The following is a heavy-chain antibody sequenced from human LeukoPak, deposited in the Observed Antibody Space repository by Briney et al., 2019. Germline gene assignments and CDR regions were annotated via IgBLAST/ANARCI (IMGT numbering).Heavy chain of an antibody. CDR3: ARCSSSWYPSCYFDY. CDR1: GGSISSNKW. D-gene: IGHD6-13*01. V-gene: IGHV4-4*02. Sequence: PSGTLSLTCAVSGGSISSNKWWSWVRQPPGKGLEWIGEIYHSGRSNYNPSLKSRVTISVDTSKNQFSLKLSSVTAADTAVYYCARCSSSWYPSCYFDYWGQGTLVTVSS. J-gene: IGHJ4*02. CDR2: IYHSGRS.